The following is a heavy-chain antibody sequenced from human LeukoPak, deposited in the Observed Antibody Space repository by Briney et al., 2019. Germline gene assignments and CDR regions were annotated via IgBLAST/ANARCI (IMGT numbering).Heavy chain of an antibody. CDR1: AFTFSSYS. Sequence: GGSLRLSCAASAFTFSSYSMNWVRQAPGKGLEWVSSISSSSSYIYYADSVKGRFTISRDNAKNSLYLQMNSLRAEDTAVYYCARVAVGILYYYYYMDVWGKGTTVTVSS. V-gene: IGHV3-21*01. CDR2: ISSSSSYI. D-gene: IGHD1-26*01. J-gene: IGHJ6*03. CDR3: ARVAVGILYYYYYMDV.